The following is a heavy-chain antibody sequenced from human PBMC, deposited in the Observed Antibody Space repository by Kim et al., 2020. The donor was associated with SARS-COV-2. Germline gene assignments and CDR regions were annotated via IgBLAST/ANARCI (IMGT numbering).Heavy chain of an antibody. CDR3: VRGGGGVDY. CDR2: SEK. V-gene: IGHV3-7*01. D-gene: IGHD3-16*01. J-gene: IGHJ4*02. Sequence: SEKKYVDSVKGQFTISRDNTKNSLYLQMNSLRAEDTALYYCVRGGGGVDYWGQGTLVTVSS.